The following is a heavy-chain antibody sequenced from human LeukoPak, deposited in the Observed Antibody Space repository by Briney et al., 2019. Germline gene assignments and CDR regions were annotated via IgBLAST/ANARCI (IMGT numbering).Heavy chain of an antibody. CDR3: ARYSYGDFYYFDY. J-gene: IGHJ4*02. D-gene: IGHD4-17*01. Sequence: SSETLSLTCTASGGSISSYYWSWIRQPPGKGLEWIGYIYYSGSTNYNPSLKSRVTISVDTSKNQFSLKLSSVTAADTAVYYCARYSYGDFYYFDYWGQGTLVTVSS. V-gene: IGHV4-59*01. CDR2: IYYSGST. CDR1: GGSISSYY.